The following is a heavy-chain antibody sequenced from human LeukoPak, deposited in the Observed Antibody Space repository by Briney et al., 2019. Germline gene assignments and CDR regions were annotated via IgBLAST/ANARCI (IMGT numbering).Heavy chain of an antibody. CDR3: AKEMYYYDSSGYYPDY. Sequence: GGSLRLSCAASGFTFSSYGMHWVRQAPGKGLEWVAYIRYDGSNKYYADSVKGRFTISRDNSKNTLYLQMNSLRAEDTAVYYCAKEMYYYDSSGYYPDYWGQGTLVTVSS. J-gene: IGHJ4*02. CDR2: IRYDGSNK. D-gene: IGHD3-22*01. CDR1: GFTFSSYG. V-gene: IGHV3-30*02.